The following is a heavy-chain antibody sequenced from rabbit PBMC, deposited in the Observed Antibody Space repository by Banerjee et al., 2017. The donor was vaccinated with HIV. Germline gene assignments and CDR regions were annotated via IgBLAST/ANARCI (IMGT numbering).Heavy chain of an antibody. Sequence: QSLEESGGDLVKPGASLTLTCTASGFSVSSSDYICWVRQAPGKGLEWITCIDAGSSGSTYYASWAKGRFTISKTSSTTVTLQMTSLTAADTATYFCARYAGSSYTYGMDLWGQGTLVTVS. CDR3: ARYAGSSYTYGMDL. D-gene: IGHD8-1*01. V-gene: IGHV1S40*01. CDR1: GFSVSSSDY. J-gene: IGHJ3*01. CDR2: IDAGSSGST.